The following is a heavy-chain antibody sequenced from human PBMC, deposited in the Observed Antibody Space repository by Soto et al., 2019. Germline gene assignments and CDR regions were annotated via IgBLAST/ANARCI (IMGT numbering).Heavy chain of an antibody. J-gene: IGHJ5*02. Sequence: QVQLQESGPGLVKPSQTLSLTCTVSGGSISSGGYYWSWIRQHPGKGLEWIGYIYYSGSTYYNPALTSRVTISVDTSKNKFSLKLSSVTAADTAVYYCARVGGINCFDPWGQGTLVTVSS. CDR1: GGSISSGGYY. CDR3: ARVGGINCFDP. V-gene: IGHV4-31*03. CDR2: IYYSGST. D-gene: IGHD3-16*01.